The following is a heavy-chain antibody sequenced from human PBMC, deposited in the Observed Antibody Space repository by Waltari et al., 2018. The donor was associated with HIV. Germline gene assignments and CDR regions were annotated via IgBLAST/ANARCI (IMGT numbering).Heavy chain of an antibody. D-gene: IGHD2-21*01. CDR3: AKDHSSCVGRTCLVMDV. CDR1: GFIFRGFA. Sequence: EAQLLESGGGLVQPGGSLSLSCAPSGFIFRGFAMRWVRQAPGKGLEWVSTNAANGGATWYADSVKGRFSISRDNSKNTLSVQMNSLRVEDTAIYYCAKDHSSCVGRTCLVMDVWGQGTTVTVSS. V-gene: IGHV3-23*01. CDR2: NAANGGAT. J-gene: IGHJ6*01.